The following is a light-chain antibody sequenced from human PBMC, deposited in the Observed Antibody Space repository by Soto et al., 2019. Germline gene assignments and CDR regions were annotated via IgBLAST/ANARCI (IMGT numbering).Light chain of an antibody. J-gene: IGKJ2*01. CDR1: QSISSY. CDR2: DAS. Sequence: DIQMTQSPSSLSASVGDTVTITCRASQSISSYLNWYQQKPGKAPKLLIYDASSLQKWVLSRFSGSRTGTDFTLTVTSLQTGDFATYYCLPSDTTPHTLGPGTKLEIK. CDR3: LPSDTTPHT. V-gene: IGKV1-39*01.